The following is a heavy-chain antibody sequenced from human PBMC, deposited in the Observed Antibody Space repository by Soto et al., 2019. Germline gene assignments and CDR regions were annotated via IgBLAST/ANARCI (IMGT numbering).Heavy chain of an antibody. CDR1: GGSFSGYY. Sequence: SETLSLTCAVYGGSFSGYYRSWIRQPPGKGLEWIGEINHSGSTNYNPSLKSRVTISVDTSKNQFSLKLSSVTAADTAVYYCARQVRGYDVVYNWFDPWGQGTLVTVSS. V-gene: IGHV4-34*01. CDR2: INHSGST. J-gene: IGHJ5*02. CDR3: ARQVRGYDVVYNWFDP. D-gene: IGHD5-12*01.